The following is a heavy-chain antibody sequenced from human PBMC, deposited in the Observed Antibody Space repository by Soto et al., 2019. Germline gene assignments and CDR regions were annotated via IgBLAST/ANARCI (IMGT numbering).Heavy chain of an antibody. CDR1: GYSFTSHG. D-gene: IGHD2-2*01. J-gene: IGHJ5*02. CDR2: ISAYNGNT. CDR3: ARAGHCCTTSCNNWFDP. V-gene: IGHV1-18*01. Sequence: QAQLVQSGSEVKKPGASVKVSCKASGYSFTSHGISWVRQAPGQGLEWMAWISAYNGNTDHAQKLQGRVTLTTDPSTSTAYMELRSLRSDDTAVYYCARAGHCCTTSCNNWFDPWGQGTLVTVSS.